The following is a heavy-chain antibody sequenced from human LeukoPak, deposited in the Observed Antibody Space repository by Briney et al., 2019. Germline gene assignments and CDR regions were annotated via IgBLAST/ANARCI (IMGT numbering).Heavy chain of an antibody. J-gene: IGHJ4*02. D-gene: IGHD2-8*01. Sequence: GGSLRLSCAASGFTFSSYAMHWVRQAPGKGLEWVAVISYDGSNKYYADSVKGRFTISRDNSKNTRYLQMNSLRAEDTAVYYRASPLRGYWGQGTLVTVSS. CDR3: ASPLRGY. CDR2: ISYDGSNK. V-gene: IGHV3-30-3*01. CDR1: GFTFSSYA.